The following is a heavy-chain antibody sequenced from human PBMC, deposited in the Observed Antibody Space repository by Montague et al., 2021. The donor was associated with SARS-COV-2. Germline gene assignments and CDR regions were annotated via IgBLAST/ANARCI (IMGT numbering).Heavy chain of an antibody. CDR2: VYHSGYT. D-gene: IGHD5-12*01. V-gene: IGHV4-38-2*01. J-gene: IGHJ4*02. CDR1: GFSISSGFY. CDR3: ARRGYTGSDYFDY. Sequence: SETLSLTCSVSGFSISSGFYWAWIRQSPGMGPEWIGTVYHSGYTHYDPSLKGRVNVSIDTSKNQFSLTVTSVAAADTAVYFCARRGYTGSDYFDYWGQGTLVTVSS.